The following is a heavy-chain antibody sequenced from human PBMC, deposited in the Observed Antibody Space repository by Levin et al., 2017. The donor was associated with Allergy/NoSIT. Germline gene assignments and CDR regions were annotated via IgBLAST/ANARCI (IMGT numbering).Heavy chain of an antibody. V-gene: IGHV1-18*01. CDR2: ISAYNGNT. D-gene: IGHD3-3*01. Sequence: GESLKISCKASGYNFTNYGISWVRQAPGQGLEWMGWISAYNGNTNYAQKFQGRVTMTIQTSTNTASMELRSLRSDDTAAYYCARVGIDFWGVYQKSWGYRDVWGKGTTVTVSS. CDR3: ARVGIDFWGVYQKSWGYRDV. J-gene: IGHJ6*03. CDR1: GYNFTNYG.